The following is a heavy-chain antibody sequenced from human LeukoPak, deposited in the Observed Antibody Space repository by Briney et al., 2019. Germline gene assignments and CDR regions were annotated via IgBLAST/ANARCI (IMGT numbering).Heavy chain of an antibody. CDR3: ARLRSSSY. J-gene: IGHJ4*02. V-gene: IGHV4-34*01. CDR2: INHSGST. Sequence: SETLSLTCAVYGGSFSGYYWSWIRQPPGKGLEWIGEINHSGSTNYNPPLKSQVTISVDTSKNQFSLKLSSVTAADTAVYYCARLRSSSYWGQGTLVTVSS. D-gene: IGHD6-13*01. CDR1: GGSFSGYY.